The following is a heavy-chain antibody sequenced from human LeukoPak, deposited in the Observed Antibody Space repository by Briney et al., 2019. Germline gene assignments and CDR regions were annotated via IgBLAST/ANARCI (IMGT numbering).Heavy chain of an antibody. V-gene: IGHV4-31*03. CDR3: ARGGYDSSGSSVYYFDY. CDR2: IYYSGTT. D-gene: IGHD3-22*01. CDR1: GDSINSGGYY. J-gene: IGHJ4*02. Sequence: PSETLSLTCTVSGDSINSGGYYWTWIRQHPGKGLEWIGYIYYSGTTYCNPSLKSRVTISVDTPKNQFSLNLSSLTAADTAVYYCARGGYDSSGSSVYYFDYWGQGTLVTVSS.